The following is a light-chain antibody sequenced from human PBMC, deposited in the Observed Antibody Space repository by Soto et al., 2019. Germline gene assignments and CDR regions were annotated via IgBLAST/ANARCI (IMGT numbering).Light chain of an antibody. V-gene: IGLV2-23*01. J-gene: IGLJ2*01. CDR3: CTYAGSSTVV. Sequence: QSVLTQPASVSGSPGQSITISCTGTSSDVGSYNLVSWYQLPPGKAPNLMIYEGSKRTSGVSNRFSGGKSGTTASLTISGRQAEDEADYSCCTYAGSSTVVFGGGTKVTVL. CDR2: EGS. CDR1: SSDVGSYNL.